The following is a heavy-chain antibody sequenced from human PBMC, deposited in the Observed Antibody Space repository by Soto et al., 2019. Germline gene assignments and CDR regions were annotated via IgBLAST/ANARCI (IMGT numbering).Heavy chain of an antibody. Sequence: QVQLQQWGAGLLKPSETLSLTCAVYGGSFSGYYWSWIRQPPGKGLEWIGEINHSGSTNYNPSLKSRVIISVDTSKNQFSLKMSSVTAADTAVYYCARDKTFIAVAGLFDYWGQGTLVTVSS. D-gene: IGHD6-19*01. V-gene: IGHV4-34*01. J-gene: IGHJ4*02. CDR1: GGSFSGYY. CDR2: INHSGST. CDR3: ARDKTFIAVAGLFDY.